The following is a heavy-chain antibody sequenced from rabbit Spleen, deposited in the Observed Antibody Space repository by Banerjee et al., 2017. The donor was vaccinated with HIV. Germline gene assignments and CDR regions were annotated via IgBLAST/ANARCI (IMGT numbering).Heavy chain of an antibody. CDR1: GFSFTNNHM. J-gene: IGHJ2*01. V-gene: IGHV1S45*01. CDR2: IRTGSGST. D-gene: IGHD1-1*01. CDR3: ARNYVNAFDP. Sequence: QEQLVEYGGGLVQPEGSLTLTCTASGFSFTNNHMMCWVRQAPGKGLEWIGCIRTGSGSTYYASWAKGRFTISKTSTTLTLQMTSLTAADTATYFCARNYVNAFDPWGQGTLVTVS.